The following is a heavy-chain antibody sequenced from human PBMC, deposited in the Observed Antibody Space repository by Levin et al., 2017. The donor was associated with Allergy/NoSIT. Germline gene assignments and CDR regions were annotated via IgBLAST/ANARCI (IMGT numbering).Heavy chain of an antibody. CDR2: IIPIFGTA. V-gene: IGHV1-69*13. CDR3: ARERRWGYYDSISYGMDV. Sequence: SVKVSCKASGGTFSSYAISWVRQAPGQGIEWMGGIIPIFGTANYAQKFQGRVTITADESTSTAYMELSSLRSEDTAVYYCARERRWGYYDSISYGMDVWGQGTTVTVSS. D-gene: IGHD3-22*01. CDR1: GGTFSSYA. J-gene: IGHJ6*02.